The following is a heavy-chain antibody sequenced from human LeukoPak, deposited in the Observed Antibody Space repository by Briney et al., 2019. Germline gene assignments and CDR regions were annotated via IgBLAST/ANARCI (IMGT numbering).Heavy chain of an antibody. D-gene: IGHD5-12*01. Sequence: PGGSLRLSCAASGFTFDDYAMHWVRQAPGKGLEWVSLISWDGGSTYYADSVKGRFTISRDNSKNSLYLQMNSLRAEDTALYYCAKDVDSGYDHMDVWGKGTTVTVSS. CDR1: GFTFDDYA. V-gene: IGHV3-43D*03. J-gene: IGHJ6*03. CDR2: ISWDGGST. CDR3: AKDVDSGYDHMDV.